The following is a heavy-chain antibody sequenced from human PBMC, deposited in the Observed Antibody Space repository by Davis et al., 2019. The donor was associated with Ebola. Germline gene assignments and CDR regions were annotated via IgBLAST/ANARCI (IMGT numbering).Heavy chain of an antibody. J-gene: IGHJ4*02. Sequence: GESLKISCVDSGISFSKYDMSWVRQAPGKGLEWVGRTKSKAYNYLTEYAASVQGRFTISRDDSKGSVYLQMNSLKIEDTAVYFCAVIRGVMGYWGQGTQVTVSS. V-gene: IGHV3-72*01. CDR3: AVIRGVMGY. D-gene: IGHD3-10*01. CDR2: TKSKAYNYLT. CDR1: GISFSKYD.